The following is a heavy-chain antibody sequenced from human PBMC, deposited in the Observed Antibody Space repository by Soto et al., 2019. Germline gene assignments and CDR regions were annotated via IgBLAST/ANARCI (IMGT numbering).Heavy chain of an antibody. Sequence: PGGSLRLSCAASGFTFSSYAMSWVRQAPGKGLEWVSAISGSGGSTYYADSVEGRFTISRDNSKNTLYLQMNSLRAEDTAVYYCAKDPLEIQLWPKYYFDYWGQGTLVTVSS. CDR3: AKDPLEIQLWPKYYFDY. CDR2: ISGSGGST. J-gene: IGHJ4*02. CDR1: GFTFSSYA. V-gene: IGHV3-23*01. D-gene: IGHD5-18*01.